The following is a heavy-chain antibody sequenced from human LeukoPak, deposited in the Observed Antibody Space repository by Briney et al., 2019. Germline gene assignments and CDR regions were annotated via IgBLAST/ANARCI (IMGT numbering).Heavy chain of an antibody. CDR2: IIPIFGIA. Sequence: GASVKVSFKASGGTFSSYAISWVRQAPGQGLEWMGGIIPIFGIANYAQKFQGRVTITADESTSTAYMELSSLRSEDTAVYYCARPQRGYSYGFDYWGQGTLVTVSS. D-gene: IGHD5-18*01. V-gene: IGHV1-69*13. J-gene: IGHJ4*02. CDR1: GGTFSSYA. CDR3: ARPQRGYSYGFDY.